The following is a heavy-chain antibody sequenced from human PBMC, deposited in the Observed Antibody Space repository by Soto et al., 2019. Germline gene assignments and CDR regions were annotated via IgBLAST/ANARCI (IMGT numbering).Heavy chain of an antibody. Sequence: ASVKVSCKASGYTFTSYAMHWVRQAPGQRLEWMGWINAGNGNTKYSQKFQGRVTITRDTSASTAYMELSSLRSEDTAVYYCARVITMVRGVIIKPPAYFDYWGQGTLVTAS. CDR3: ARVITMVRGVIIKPPAYFDY. D-gene: IGHD3-10*01. CDR2: INAGNGNT. J-gene: IGHJ4*02. V-gene: IGHV1-3*01. CDR1: GYTFTSYA.